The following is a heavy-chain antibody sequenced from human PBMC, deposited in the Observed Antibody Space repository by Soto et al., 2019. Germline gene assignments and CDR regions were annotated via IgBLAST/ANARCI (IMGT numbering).Heavy chain of an antibody. J-gene: IGHJ5*02. CDR3: ARVPGIAAAGPNWFDP. D-gene: IGHD6-13*01. Sequence: QVQLVQSGAEVKKPGSSVKVSCKASGGTFSSYAISWVRQAPGQGLEWMRGIIPIFGTANYAQKFQGRVTITADKSTSTAYMELSSLRSEDTAVYYCARVPGIAAAGPNWFDPWGQGTLVTVSS. CDR1: GGTFSSYA. V-gene: IGHV1-69*06. CDR2: IIPIFGTA.